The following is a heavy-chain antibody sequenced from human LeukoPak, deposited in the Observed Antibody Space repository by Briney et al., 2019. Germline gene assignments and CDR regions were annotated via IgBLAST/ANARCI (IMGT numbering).Heavy chain of an antibody. D-gene: IGHD5-12*01. CDR2: FDPEDGET. CDR1: GYTLTELS. CDR3: ATALVATITGNFDY. Sequence: ASVKVSCKVSGYTLTELSMHWVRQAPGKGLEWMGGFDPEDGETIYAQKFQGRVTMTEDTSTDTAYMELSSLRYEDTAVYYCATALVATITGNFDYWGQGTLVTVSS. V-gene: IGHV1-24*01. J-gene: IGHJ4*02.